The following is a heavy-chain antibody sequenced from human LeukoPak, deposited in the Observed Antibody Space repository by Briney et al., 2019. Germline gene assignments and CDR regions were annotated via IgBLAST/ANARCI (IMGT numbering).Heavy chain of an antibody. CDR3: ARDYYDSSGYFDGLNY. Sequence: GGSLRLSCAASGFTFSSYWMHWVRQAPGKGLVWVSRINSDGSSTSYADSVKGRFTISRDNANNTLYLQMNSLRAEDTAVYYCARDYYDSSGYFDGLNYWGQGTLVTVSS. CDR2: INSDGSST. V-gene: IGHV3-74*01. D-gene: IGHD3-22*01. CDR1: GFTFSSYW. J-gene: IGHJ4*02.